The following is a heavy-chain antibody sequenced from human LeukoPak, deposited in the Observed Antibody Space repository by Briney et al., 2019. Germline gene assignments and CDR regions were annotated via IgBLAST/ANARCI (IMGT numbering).Heavy chain of an antibody. Sequence: GGSLRLSCAASGFTFSSYSMNWVCQAPGKGLEWVSSISSSSSYIYYADSVKGRFTISRDNAKNSLYLQMNSLRAEDTAVYYCARFNSQWPGDYWGQGTLVTVSS. V-gene: IGHV3-21*01. CDR1: GFTFSSYS. CDR3: ARFNSQWPGDY. D-gene: IGHD6-19*01. CDR2: ISSSSSYI. J-gene: IGHJ4*02.